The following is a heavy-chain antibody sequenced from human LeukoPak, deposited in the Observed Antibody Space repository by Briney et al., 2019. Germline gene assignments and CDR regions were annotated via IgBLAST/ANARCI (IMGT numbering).Heavy chain of an antibody. CDR1: GFTFSSYA. CDR3: AKDSAITMIVGPSDY. CDR2: ISYDGSNK. D-gene: IGHD3-22*01. Sequence: QPGGSLRLSCAASGFTFSSYAMHWVRQAPGKGLEWVAVISYDGSNKYYADSVKGRFTISRDNSKNTLYLQMNSLRAEDTAVYYCAKDSAITMIVGPSDYWGQGTLVTVSS. J-gene: IGHJ4*02. V-gene: IGHV3-30-3*01.